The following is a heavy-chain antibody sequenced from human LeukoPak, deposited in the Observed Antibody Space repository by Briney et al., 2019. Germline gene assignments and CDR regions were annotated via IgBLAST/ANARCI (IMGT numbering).Heavy chain of an antibody. CDR1: GGSISSSSYY. Sequence: PSETLSLTCTVSGGSISSSSYYWGWIRQPPGKGLEWIGSIYYSGSTYYNPSLKSRVTISVDTSKNQFSPKLSSVTAADTAVYYCARARGISYTAMVQIAYWGQGTLVTVSS. V-gene: IGHV4-39*07. J-gene: IGHJ4*02. CDR3: ARARGISYTAMVQIAY. CDR2: IYYSGST. D-gene: IGHD5-18*01.